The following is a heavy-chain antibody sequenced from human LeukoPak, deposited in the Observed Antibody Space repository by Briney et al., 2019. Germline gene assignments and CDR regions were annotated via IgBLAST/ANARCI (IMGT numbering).Heavy chain of an antibody. Sequence: ASVTVSCKASGYSFTDKYLHWVRQAPGQGLEWMGWINPKSGGTNYAQKFQGRVTMTTDTSMTTAHMEVSRLTSDDTAVYYCARAGGRSWFDPWGPGTLVTVSS. CDR3: ARAGGRSWFDP. CDR1: GYSFTDKY. J-gene: IGHJ5*02. CDR2: INPKSGGT. V-gene: IGHV1-2*02.